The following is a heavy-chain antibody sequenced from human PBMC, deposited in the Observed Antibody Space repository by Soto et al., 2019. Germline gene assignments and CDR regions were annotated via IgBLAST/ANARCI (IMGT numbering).Heavy chain of an antibody. CDR1: GFTFSSYA. D-gene: IGHD4-17*01. V-gene: IGHV3-23*01. Sequence: EVQLLESGGGLVQPGGSLRLSCAASGFTFSSYAMSWVRQAPGKGLEWVSDISGSCGSTYYADSVKGRFTISIDNSKNTLYLQMNSLRAEDTAGYYCAKDRNGDYLYWYFELWGRGTLVTVAS. CDR3: AKDRNGDYLYWYFEL. J-gene: IGHJ2*01. CDR2: ISGSCGST.